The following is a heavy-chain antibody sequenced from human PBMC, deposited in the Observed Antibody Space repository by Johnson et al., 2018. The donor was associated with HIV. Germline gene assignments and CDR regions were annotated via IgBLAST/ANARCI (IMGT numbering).Heavy chain of an antibody. D-gene: IGHD3-10*01. V-gene: IGHV3-30*04. Sequence: QVHLVESGGGVVQPGRSLRLSCAASGFTFSSYAMHWVRQAPGKGLEWVAVISYDGSNKYYADSVKGRFTISRDNSKNTLYLQMNSLRAEDTAGYYCAREGQEFNDAFDIWGQGTMVTVSS. J-gene: IGHJ3*02. CDR3: AREGQEFNDAFDI. CDR2: ISYDGSNK. CDR1: GFTFSSYA.